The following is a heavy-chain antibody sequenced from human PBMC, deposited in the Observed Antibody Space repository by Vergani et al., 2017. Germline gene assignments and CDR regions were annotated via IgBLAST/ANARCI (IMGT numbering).Heavy chain of an antibody. CDR2: IYSSGST. V-gene: IGHV4-59*01. CDR1: GGSISSYY. J-gene: IGHJ3*02. D-gene: IGHD2-2*01. Sequence: QVQLQESGPGLVKPSETLSLTCTVSGGSISSYYWSWIRQPPGKGLEWIGYIYSSGSTNYNPSLKSRVTISVDTAKNQFSLKLSSVTAADTAVYYCARGDIVVVPAAMGGAPDAFDIWGQGTMVTVSS. CDR3: ARGDIVVVPAAMGGAPDAFDI.